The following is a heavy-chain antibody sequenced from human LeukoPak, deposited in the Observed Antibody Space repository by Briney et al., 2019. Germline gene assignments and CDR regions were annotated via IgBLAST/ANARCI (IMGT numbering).Heavy chain of an antibody. CDR2: INPSGGST. CDR3: ASSARRDGYSTLDY. D-gene: IGHD5-24*01. J-gene: IGHJ4*02. CDR1: GYTFTSYD. V-gene: IGHV1-46*01. Sequence: GASVKVSCKASGYTFTSYDINWVRQAPGQGLEWMGIINPSGGSTSYAQKFQGRVTMTRDMSTSTVYMELSSLRSEDTAVYYCASSARRDGYSTLDYWGQGTLVTVSS.